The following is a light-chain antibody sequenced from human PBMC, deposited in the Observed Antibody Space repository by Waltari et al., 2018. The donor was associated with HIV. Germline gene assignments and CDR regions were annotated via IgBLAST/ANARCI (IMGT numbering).Light chain of an antibody. J-gene: IGKJ1*01. V-gene: IGKV3-20*01. CDR3: QQYGSSPRT. CDR2: GSS. CDR1: QSVSSSY. Sequence: EIVLTQSPGTLSLSPGERATLSCRDSQSVSSSYLAWYQQKPGQAPRLLIYGSSSRATCSPDRFSGSGSGTDFTLTISRLEPEDFAVYYCQQYGSSPRTFGQGTKVEIK.